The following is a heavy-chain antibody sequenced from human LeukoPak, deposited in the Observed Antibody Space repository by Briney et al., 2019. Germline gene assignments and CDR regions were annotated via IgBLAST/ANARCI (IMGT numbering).Heavy chain of an antibody. Sequence: PSETLSLTCTVSGSSISSGYYWGWIRQPPGKGLEWIGSIYHSGNTYYNPSLKSRVSISVDTSKNQFSLKLSSVTASDTAIYYCARNAYGSLLWGQGTLVSVSS. CDR3: ARNAYGSLL. CDR1: GSSISSGYY. V-gene: IGHV4-38-2*02. J-gene: IGHJ4*02. CDR2: IYHSGNT. D-gene: IGHD2-15*01.